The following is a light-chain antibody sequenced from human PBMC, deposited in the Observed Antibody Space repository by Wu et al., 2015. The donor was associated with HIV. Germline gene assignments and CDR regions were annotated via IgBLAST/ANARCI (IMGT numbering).Light chain of an antibody. CDR2: DAS. V-gene: IGKV3-20*01. Sequence: ETLLTQSPATLSLSPGDRATLSCRASQSVSTYLAWYQQKPGQAPRLLIYDASSRATGIPDRFSGSGSGTDFTLTISRLEPEDFAVYYCQQYGSSPRTFGQGTKVEIK. CDR3: QQYGSSPRT. J-gene: IGKJ1*01. CDR1: QSVSTY.